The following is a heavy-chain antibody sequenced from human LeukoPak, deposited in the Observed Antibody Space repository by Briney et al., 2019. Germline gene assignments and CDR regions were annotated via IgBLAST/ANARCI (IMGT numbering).Heavy chain of an antibody. J-gene: IGHJ4*02. CDR3: AREIAALYYFDY. CDR1: GYTFTSYY. CDR2: INPSGGST. V-gene: IGHV1-46*01. D-gene: IGHD6-6*01. Sequence: ASVTVSCKASGYTFTSYYMHWVRQAPGQGLEWMGIINPSGGSTSYAQKFQGRVTMTRDMSTSTVYMELSSLRSEDTAVYYCAREIAALYYFDYWGQGALVTVSS.